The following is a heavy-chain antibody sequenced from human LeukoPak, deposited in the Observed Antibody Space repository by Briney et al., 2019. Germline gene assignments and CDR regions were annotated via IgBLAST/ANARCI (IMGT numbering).Heavy chain of an antibody. J-gene: IGHJ4*02. V-gene: IGHV1-18*01. CDR2: ISAYNGNT. Sequence: GASVKVSCKASGYTFTSYGISWVRQAPGQGLEWMGWISAYNGNTNYAQKLQGRVTMTTDTSTSTAYMELRSLRSDDTAVYYCASGISDGSGSYPFDYWGQGTLVTVSS. CDR3: ASGISDGSGSYPFDY. D-gene: IGHD3-10*01. CDR1: GYTFTSYG.